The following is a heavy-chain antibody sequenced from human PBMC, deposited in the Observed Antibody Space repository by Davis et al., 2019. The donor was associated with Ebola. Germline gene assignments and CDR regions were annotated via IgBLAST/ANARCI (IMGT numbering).Heavy chain of an antibody. V-gene: IGHV3-23*01. CDR2: ISGSGSSS. CDR3: SKEGEVPGYLWSRYYPMDY. Sequence: GESLKISCAASGITFSSYAMSWVRQAPGRGLEWVSAISGSGSSSYSADSVKGRFTISRDNSKNTLYLQMNSLSAEDTAVYYCSKEGEVPGYLWSRYYPMDYWGQGTLVTVSS. CDR1: GITFSSYA. D-gene: IGHD3-3*01. J-gene: IGHJ4*02.